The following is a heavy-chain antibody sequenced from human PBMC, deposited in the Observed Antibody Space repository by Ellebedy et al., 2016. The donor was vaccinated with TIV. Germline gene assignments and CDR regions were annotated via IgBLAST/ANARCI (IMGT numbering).Heavy chain of an antibody. Sequence: AASVKVSCKASGYTFSSYTINWVRQAPGQGLEWMGWISPYNGHTNYAPEFQGRVILTTDPSTSTAYLELRSLRSDDTAVYFCATETKSGSYYPEYLQYWGQGTLVTVSS. D-gene: IGHD1-26*01. J-gene: IGHJ1*01. CDR3: ATETKSGSYYPEYLQY. CDR2: ISPYNGHT. V-gene: IGHV1-18*04. CDR1: GYTFSSYT.